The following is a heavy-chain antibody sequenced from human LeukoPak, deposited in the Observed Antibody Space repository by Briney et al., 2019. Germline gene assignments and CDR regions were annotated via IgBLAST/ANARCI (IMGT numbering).Heavy chain of an antibody. Sequence: PSETLSLTCTVSGGSISSSSYYWGWIRQPPGKGLEWIGSIYYSGSTYYNPSLKSRVTISVDTSKNQFSLKLYSVTAADTAVYYCAREKPGSGDFWGQGTLVTVSS. CDR2: IYYSGST. CDR3: AREKPGSGDF. V-gene: IGHV4-39*07. CDR1: GGSISSSSYY. D-gene: IGHD1-14*01. J-gene: IGHJ4*02.